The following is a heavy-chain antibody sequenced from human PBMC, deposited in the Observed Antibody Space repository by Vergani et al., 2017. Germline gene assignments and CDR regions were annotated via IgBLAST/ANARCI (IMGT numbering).Heavy chain of an antibody. J-gene: IGHJ4*02. Sequence: QVQLVESGGGVVQPGRSLRLSCAASGFTFSSYAMHWVRQAPGKGLEWVAVISYDGSNKYYADSVKGRFTISRDNSKNTLYLQMNSLRAEDTAVYYCARDSGYTYGYPNFDYWGQGTLVTVSS. CDR3: ARDSGYTYGYPNFDY. CDR2: ISYDGSNK. CDR1: GFTFSSYA. D-gene: IGHD5-18*01. V-gene: IGHV3-30-3*01.